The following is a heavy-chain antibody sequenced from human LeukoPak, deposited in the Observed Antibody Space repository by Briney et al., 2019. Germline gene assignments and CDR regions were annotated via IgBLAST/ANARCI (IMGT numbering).Heavy chain of an antibody. Sequence: GGSLRLSCAASGFTVSSNCMSWVRQAPGKWLEWVSMIYAGGSTYYADSVKGRFTISRDNSKNTLYLQMSSLRAEDTAVYYCASGLYGMDVWGQGTTVTVSS. CDR1: GFTVSSNC. D-gene: IGHD2-21*01. V-gene: IGHV3-66*01. J-gene: IGHJ6*02. CDR2: IYAGGST. CDR3: ASGLYGMDV.